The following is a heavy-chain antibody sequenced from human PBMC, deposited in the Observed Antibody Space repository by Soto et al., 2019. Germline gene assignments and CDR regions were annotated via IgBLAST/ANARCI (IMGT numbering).Heavy chain of an antibody. CDR1: GGSFSGYY. Sequence: QVQLQKWGAGPLRPLETLSLTCGVSGGSFSGYYWDWIRQSPGKGLEWIGEINDRGSINYNPSLKSRVSISVDTSKNHHSLNLRSVTAADTAVYYCARESHDILTGPPWVWYFDLWGRGTLVTVSS. V-gene: IGHV4-34*01. D-gene: IGHD3-9*01. J-gene: IGHJ2*01. CDR3: ARESHDILTGPPWVWYFDL. CDR2: INDRGSI.